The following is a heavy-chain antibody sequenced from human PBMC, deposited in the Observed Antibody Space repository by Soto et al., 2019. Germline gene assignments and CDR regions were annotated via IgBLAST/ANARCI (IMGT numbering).Heavy chain of an antibody. J-gene: IGHJ5*02. CDR3: ARSPKVLGRKYDWFDP. V-gene: IGHV3-23*01. D-gene: IGHD3-10*01. Sequence: GGSLRLSCAASGFTFSSYAMSWVRQAPGKGLEWVSAISGSGGSTYYADSVKGRFTISRDNSKNTLYLQMNSLRAEDTAVYYCARSPKVLGRKYDWFDPWGQGTLVTVSS. CDR1: GFTFSSYA. CDR2: ISGSGGST.